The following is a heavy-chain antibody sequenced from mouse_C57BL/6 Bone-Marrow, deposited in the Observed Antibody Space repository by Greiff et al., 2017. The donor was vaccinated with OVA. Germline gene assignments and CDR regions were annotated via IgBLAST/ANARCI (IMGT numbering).Heavy chain of an antibody. D-gene: IGHD1-1*01. Sequence: EVQLQQSVAELVRPGASVTLSCTASGFNIQNTYMHWVKQRPEQGLEWIGRIDPANDNTKYAPKFQGKATMTADTSSNTAYLQLSSLSSEDTAVYCCARGNFGSSFYAMDYWGQGTSVTVSS. CDR1: GFNIQNTY. CDR3: ARGNFGSSFYAMDY. V-gene: IGHV14-3*01. CDR2: IDPANDNT. J-gene: IGHJ4*01.